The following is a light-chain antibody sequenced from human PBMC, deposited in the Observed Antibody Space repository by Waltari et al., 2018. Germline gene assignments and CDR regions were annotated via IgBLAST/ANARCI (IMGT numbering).Light chain of an antibody. CDR1: DIGSKS. Sequence: SYVLTQPPSVSVPPGKTAKITCGGNDIGSKSVNWYQKKAGQAPVLVIYYDNDRPSGIPERFSGSNSGSTATLTISGVEAGDEADYYCEVWDSSGDQFWVFGGGTKLTVL. V-gene: IGLV3-21*04. CDR3: EVWDSSGDQFWV. J-gene: IGLJ3*02. CDR2: YDN.